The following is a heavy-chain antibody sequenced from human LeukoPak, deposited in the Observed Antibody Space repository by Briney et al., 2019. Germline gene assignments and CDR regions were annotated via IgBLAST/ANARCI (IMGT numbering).Heavy chain of an antibody. CDR1: GFTFSSYA. J-gene: IGHJ6*03. CDR2: ISYDGSNK. Sequence: GGSLRLSCAASGFTFSSYAMHWVRQAPGKGLEWVAVISYDGSNKYYADSVKGRFTISRDNSKNTLYLQMNSLRAEDTAVYYCARAGRLWFGELLYYYYYYMDVWGKGTTVTVSS. CDR3: ARAGRLWFGELLYYYYYYMDV. D-gene: IGHD3-10*01. V-gene: IGHV3-30*04.